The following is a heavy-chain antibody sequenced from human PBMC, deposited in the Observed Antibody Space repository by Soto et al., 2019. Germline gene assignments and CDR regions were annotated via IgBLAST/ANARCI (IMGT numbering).Heavy chain of an antibody. CDR2: IYYSGST. CDR3: ARHQNCTNGVCDSLYYYGMDV. Sequence: QLQLQESGPGLVKPSETLSLTCTVSGGSISSSSYYWGWIRQPPGKGLEWIGSIYYSGSTYYNPSLKSRVTIAVDTSKNQFSLKLSSVTAADTAVYYCARHQNCTNGVCDSLYYYGMDVWGQGTTVTVSS. CDR1: GGSISSSSYY. J-gene: IGHJ6*02. D-gene: IGHD2-8*01. V-gene: IGHV4-39*01.